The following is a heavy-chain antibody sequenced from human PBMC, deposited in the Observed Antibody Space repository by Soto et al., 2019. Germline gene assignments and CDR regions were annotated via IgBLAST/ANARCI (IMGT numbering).Heavy chain of an antibody. CDR1: GYSCDDYP. Sequence: GGTPEISCTISGYSCDDYPMSWAGQAPGKGLEWVGFIRNPGYGGTTEYATSVKGRFIISRDDSMSSAYLQLNSLKVDDSAVYYFVLGSFGYYGPLGHGT. CDR2: IRNPGYGGTT. J-gene: IGHJ5*02. D-gene: IGHD3-3*01. V-gene: IGHV3-49*04. CDR3: VLGSFGYYGP.